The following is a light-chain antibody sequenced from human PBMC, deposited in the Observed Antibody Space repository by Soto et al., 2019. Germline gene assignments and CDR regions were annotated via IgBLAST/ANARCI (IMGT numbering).Light chain of an antibody. CDR2: GAS. J-gene: IGKJ1*01. V-gene: IGKV3-15*01. CDR3: QQYFNWPLTWT. CDR1: QIIRTN. Sequence: EIVLTQSPATLSVSAGGTVTLSCRAIQIIRTNVAWYQQIPGQAPRLLVYGASTRATGVPARFSGSGSGIEFTLTISSLQSEDSAFYYCQQYFNWPLTWTFGPGTKVDIK.